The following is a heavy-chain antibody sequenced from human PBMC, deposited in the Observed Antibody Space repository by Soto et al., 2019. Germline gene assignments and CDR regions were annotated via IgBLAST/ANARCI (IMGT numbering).Heavy chain of an antibody. D-gene: IGHD2-2*01. CDR1: GGSFSGYY. Sequence: SETLSLTCAVYGGSFSGYYWSWIRQPPGKGLEWIGEINHSGSTNYNPSLKSRVTISVDTSKNQFSLKLSSVTAADTAVYYCARGVDIVVVPAAAHFDYWGQGTLVTVSS. V-gene: IGHV4-34*01. J-gene: IGHJ4*02. CDR2: INHSGST. CDR3: ARGVDIVVVPAAAHFDY.